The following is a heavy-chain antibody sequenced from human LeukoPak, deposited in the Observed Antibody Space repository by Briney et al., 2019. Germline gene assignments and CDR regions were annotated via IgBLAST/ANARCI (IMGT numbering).Heavy chain of an antibody. CDR2: IYTSGST. J-gene: IGHJ4*02. CDR3: AIVDTAMAYFDY. Sequence: SETLSLTCTVSGGSISSGSYYWRWIRQPAGKGLEWIGRIYTSGSTNYNPSLKSRVTISVDTSKNQFSLKLSSVTAADTAVYYCAIVDTAMAYFDYWGQGTLVTVSS. CDR1: GGSISSGSYY. D-gene: IGHD5-18*01. V-gene: IGHV4-61*02.